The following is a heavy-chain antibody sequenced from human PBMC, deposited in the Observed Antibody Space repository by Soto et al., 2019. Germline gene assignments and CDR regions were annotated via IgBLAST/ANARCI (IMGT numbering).Heavy chain of an antibody. CDR1: GGSISSSNYY. CDR3: ARDYDILTGYPENFDY. V-gene: IGHV4-39*02. D-gene: IGHD3-9*01. Sequence: SETLSLTCTVSGGSISSSNYYWGWIRQPPGKGLEWIGSIYHSGSTYYNPSLKSRVTISVDTSKNQFSLKLSSVTAADTAVYYFARDYDILTGYPENFDYWGQGTLVTVSS. J-gene: IGHJ4*02. CDR2: IYHSGST.